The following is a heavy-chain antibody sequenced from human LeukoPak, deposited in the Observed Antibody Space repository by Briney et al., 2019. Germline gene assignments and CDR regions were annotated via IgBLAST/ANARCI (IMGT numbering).Heavy chain of an antibody. CDR2: IYHSGST. Sequence: SETLSLTCAVSGYSISSGYYWGWIRQPPGKGLEWIGSIYHSGSTDYNPSLKSRVTISVDTSKNQFSLKLSSVTAADTAVYYCARNEQQLLVDYWGQGTLVTVSS. CDR3: ARNEQQLLVDY. V-gene: IGHV4-38-2*01. D-gene: IGHD6-13*01. CDR1: GYSISSGYY. J-gene: IGHJ4*02.